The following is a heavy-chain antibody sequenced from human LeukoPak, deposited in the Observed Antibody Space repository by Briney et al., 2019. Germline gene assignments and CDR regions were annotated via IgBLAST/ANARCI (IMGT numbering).Heavy chain of an antibody. CDR1: GGTFSSYA. CDR3: VFGVVGAVYVDY. CDR2: ISAYNGNT. V-gene: IGHV1-18*01. J-gene: IGHJ4*02. D-gene: IGHD2-15*01. Sequence: GASVKVSCKASGGTFSSYAISWVRQAPGQGLEWMGWISAYNGNTNYAQKLQGRVTMTTDTSTSTAYMELRSLRSDDTAVYYCVFGVVGAVYVDYWGQGTLVTVSS.